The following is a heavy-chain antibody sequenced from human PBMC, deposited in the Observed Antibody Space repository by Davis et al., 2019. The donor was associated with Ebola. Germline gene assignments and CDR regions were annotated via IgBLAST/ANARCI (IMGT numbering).Heavy chain of an antibody. CDR3: ARGGGYCSGGSCYDYYYYMDV. Sequence: SVKVSCKASGGTFSSYAISWVRQAPGQGLEWMGGIIPIFGTANYAQKFQGRVTITADESTGTAYMELSSLRSEDTAVYYCARGGGYCSGGSCYDYYYYMDVWGKGTTVTVSS. D-gene: IGHD2-15*01. CDR2: IIPIFGTA. V-gene: IGHV1-69*13. J-gene: IGHJ6*03. CDR1: GGTFSSYA.